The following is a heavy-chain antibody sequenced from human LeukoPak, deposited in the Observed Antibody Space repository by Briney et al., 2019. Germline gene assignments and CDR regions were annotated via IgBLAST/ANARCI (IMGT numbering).Heavy chain of an antibody. CDR3: ARVQGVWFGEPLRLNQPEY. D-gene: IGHD3-10*01. V-gene: IGHV1-8*01. Sequence: ASVKVSCKASAYTFIAYDINWVRQAPGQGLEWMGWMNPNSGNTGYAQKFQGRVTMTRNSSINTAYMELSSLRFDDTAVYYCARVQGVWFGEPLRLNQPEYWGQGTLVTVSS. J-gene: IGHJ4*02. CDR2: MNPNSGNT. CDR1: AYTFIAYD.